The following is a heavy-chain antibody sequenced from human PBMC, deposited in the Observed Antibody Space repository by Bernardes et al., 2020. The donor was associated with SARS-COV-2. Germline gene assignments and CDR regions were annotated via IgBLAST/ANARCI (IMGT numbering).Heavy chain of an antibody. D-gene: IGHD6-13*01. V-gene: IGHV3-72*01. CDR1: GFTFSDHY. Sequence: GGSLRLSCAASGFTFSDHYMDWVRQAPGKGLEWVGRTRNKANSYTTEYAASVKGRFTISRDDSKNSLYLQMNSLKTEDTAVYYCARVSDSSSWYPWYFDLWGRGTLVTVSS. CDR3: ARVSDSSSWYPWYFDL. CDR2: TRNKANSYTT. J-gene: IGHJ2*01.